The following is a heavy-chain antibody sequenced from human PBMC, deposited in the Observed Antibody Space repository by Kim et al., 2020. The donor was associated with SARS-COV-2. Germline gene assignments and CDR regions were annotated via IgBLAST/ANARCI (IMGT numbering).Heavy chain of an antibody. J-gene: IGHJ5*02. CDR3: AKETGVAPDTYYFDH. CDR2: ISWSSGTV. Sequence: GGSLRLSCEASGFEFESRSMSWVRQVPGKGLEWVSSISWSSGTVTYVDSVKGRFATSRDNANNVLYLQMSSLKSDDTGIYFCAKETGVAPDTYYFDHWRPGSLVTVSS. D-gene: IGHD2-8*02. CDR1: GFEFESRS. V-gene: IGHV3-9*01.